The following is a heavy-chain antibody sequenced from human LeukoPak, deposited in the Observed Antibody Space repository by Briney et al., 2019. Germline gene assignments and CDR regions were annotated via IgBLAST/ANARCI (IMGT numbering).Heavy chain of an antibody. CDR2: ISGSGGST. D-gene: IGHD1-26*01. CDR3: AKGFRSYPNWFDP. CDR1: GFTFSSYA. J-gene: IGHJ5*02. V-gene: IGHV3-23*01. Sequence: PGGSLRLSCAASGFTFSSYAMSWVRQAPGKGLEWVSAISGSGGSTYYADSVKGRFTISRDNSKNTLYLQMNSPRAEDTAVYCCAKGFRSYPNWFDPWGQGTLVTVSS.